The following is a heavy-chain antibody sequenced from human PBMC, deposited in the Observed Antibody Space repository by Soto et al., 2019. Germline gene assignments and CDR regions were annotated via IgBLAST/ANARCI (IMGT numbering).Heavy chain of an antibody. V-gene: IGHV1-2*02. Sequence: QVRLEQSGAEVKTPGASVTVSCTTSGKTSTGYYVHWVRQAPGQGLEWMGWMNPNSGGTKFAQKFQGRVTMTRDTSIKTVYINVPNLTSDDSAVYYCATRGSIWWESLDYWGQGTRVIVSS. CDR2: MNPNSGGT. D-gene: IGHD6-13*01. J-gene: IGHJ4*02. CDR3: ATRGSIWWESLDY. CDR1: GKTSTGYY.